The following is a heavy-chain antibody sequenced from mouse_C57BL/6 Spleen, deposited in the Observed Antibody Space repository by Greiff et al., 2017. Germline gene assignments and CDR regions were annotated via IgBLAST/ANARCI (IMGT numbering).Heavy chain of an antibody. Sequence: VQLQQPGAELVRPGSSVKLSCKASGYTFTSYWRDWVKQRPGQGLEWIGNIYPSDSETHYNPKFKDKATLTVDKSYRTDYMQISSLKTEDSGVYYGGRCRAAEWGKGTLVSVSA. CDR2: IYPSDSET. CDR3: GRCRAAE. D-gene: IGHD3-1*01. J-gene: IGHJ3*01. CDR1: GYTFTSYW. V-gene: IGHV1-61*01.